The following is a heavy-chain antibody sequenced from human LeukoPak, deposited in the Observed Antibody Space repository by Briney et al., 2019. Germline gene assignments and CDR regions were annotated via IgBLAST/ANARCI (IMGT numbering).Heavy chain of an antibody. CDR2: IYNSGNT. J-gene: IGHJ4*02. Sequence: SETLSLTCTVSGGSITSYYWSSIRQPAGKGLEWIGRIYNSGNTNYNSSLKSRVTMSVDTSKNQFSLKLTSLTAADTAVYYCARDPGEWGQGTLVTVSS. CDR3: ARDPGE. CDR1: GGSITSYY. D-gene: IGHD7-27*01. V-gene: IGHV4-4*07.